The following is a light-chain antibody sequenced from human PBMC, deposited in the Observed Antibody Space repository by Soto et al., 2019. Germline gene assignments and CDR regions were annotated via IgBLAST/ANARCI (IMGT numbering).Light chain of an antibody. CDR2: EVS. Sequence: QSALTQPASVSGSPGQSITISCTGTSSDVGAYNYVSWYQQHPGKAPKLMIYEVSNRPSGVSNRFSGSKSGNTATRTISGLQAEDEAEYDCSSYTSSSTVIFGGGTKLTVL. V-gene: IGLV2-14*01. CDR3: SSYTSSSTVI. J-gene: IGLJ2*01. CDR1: SSDVGAYNY.